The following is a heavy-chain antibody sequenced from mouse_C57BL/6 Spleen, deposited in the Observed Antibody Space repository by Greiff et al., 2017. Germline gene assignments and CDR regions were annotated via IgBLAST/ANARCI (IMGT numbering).Heavy chain of an antibody. CDR3: AILRRGVWYAMDY. V-gene: IGHV1-52*01. Sequence: QVQLKQPGAELVRPGSSVKLSCKASGYTFTSYWMHWVKQRPIQGLEWIGNIDPSDSETHYNQKFKDKATLTVDKSSSTAYMQLSSLTSEDSAVYYCAILRRGVWYAMDYWGQGTSVTVSS. CDR1: GYTFTSYW. CDR2: IDPSDSET. D-gene: IGHD2-12*01. J-gene: IGHJ4*01.